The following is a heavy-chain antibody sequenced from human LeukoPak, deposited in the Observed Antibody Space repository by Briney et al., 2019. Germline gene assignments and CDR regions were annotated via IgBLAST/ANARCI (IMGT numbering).Heavy chain of an antibody. CDR3: VRERNSGWLARTYNFDC. D-gene: IGHD6-19*01. J-gene: IGHJ4*02. CDR1: GFTFSSYW. Sequence: PGGSLRLSCAASGFTFSSYWMSWVRQAPGKGLEWVANLKQDASEKYCVDSVKGRFTISRDNAENSLYLQMNSLRAEDTAVYYCVRERNSGWLARTYNFDCWGQGTLVTVSS. V-gene: IGHV3-7*01. CDR2: LKQDASEK.